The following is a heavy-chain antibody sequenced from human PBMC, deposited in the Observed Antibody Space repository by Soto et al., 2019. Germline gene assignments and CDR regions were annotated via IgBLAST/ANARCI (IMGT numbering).Heavy chain of an antibody. V-gene: IGHV3-7*03. CDR2: IKKDGSEK. D-gene: IGHD3-22*01. Sequence: EVQLVESGGGLVQPRGSLRLSCAASGFTFSRFWMSWVRQAPGKGLEWVANIKKDGSEKNYVDSVKGRFTISRDNAKNSVYLHMNSLRLEDTAVYYCASADSGYLFGIFDYWGQGTLVTVSS. CDR1: GFTFSRFW. J-gene: IGHJ4*02. CDR3: ASADSGYLFGIFDY.